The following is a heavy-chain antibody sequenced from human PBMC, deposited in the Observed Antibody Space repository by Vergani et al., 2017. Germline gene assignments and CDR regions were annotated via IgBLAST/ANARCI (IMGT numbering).Heavy chain of an antibody. CDR1: NDSVSNTFYY. V-gene: IGHV4-39*01. CDR2: IYYSGST. CDR3: ARWSGGITMIPSGVFDP. J-gene: IGHJ5*02. Sequence: QVQLQESGPGLVKPSETLSLTCTVSNDSVSNTFYYWGWIRQTPGKGLEWIGSIYYSGSTYYNPSLESRVTMSVDTSKSQFFLKLSSVTAADTAVYYCARWSGGITMIPSGVFDPWGQGTLVTVSS. D-gene: IGHD3-22*01.